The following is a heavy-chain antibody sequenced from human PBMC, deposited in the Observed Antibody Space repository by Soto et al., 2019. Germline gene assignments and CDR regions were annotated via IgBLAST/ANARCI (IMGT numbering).Heavy chain of an antibody. J-gene: IGHJ3*02. V-gene: IGHV3-23*01. D-gene: IGHD3-22*01. CDR1: GFTFSSYA. CDR2: ISGSGGST. Sequence: LRLSCAASGFTFSSYAMSWVRQAPGKGLEWVSAISGSGGSTYYADSVKGRFTISRDNSKNTLYLQMNSLRAEDTAVYYCANYDSSGYYWGAFDIWGQGTMVTVSS. CDR3: ANYDSSGYYWGAFDI.